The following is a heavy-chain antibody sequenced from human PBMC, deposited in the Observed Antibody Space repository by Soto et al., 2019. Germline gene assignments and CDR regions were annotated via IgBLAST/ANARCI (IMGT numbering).Heavy chain of an antibody. V-gene: IGHV4-30-4*01. CDR1: GGSINNGGYY. J-gene: IGHJ2*01. D-gene: IGHD3-3*01. Sequence: SETLSLTCGVSGGSINNGGYYWSWIRQSPGKGLEWIGYIYYSGSTYFNPSLKSRLSMSLDTSKNQFSLKLTSVTAADTAVYYWARAKSVVFGMAYPYWYFDLWGRGTLVTVSS. CDR3: ARAKSVVFGMAYPYWYFDL. CDR2: IYYSGST.